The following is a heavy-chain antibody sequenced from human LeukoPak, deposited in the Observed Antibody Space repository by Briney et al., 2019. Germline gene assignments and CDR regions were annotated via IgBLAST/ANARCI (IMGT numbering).Heavy chain of an antibody. CDR1: GGSISSYY. CDR2: IYYSGST. CDR3: ASFNLGNWFDP. Sequence: PSETLPLTCTVSGGSISSYYWSWIRQPPGKGLEWIGYIYYSGSTNYNPSLKSRVTISVDTSKNQFSLKLSSVTAADTAVYYCASFNLGNWFDPWGQGTLVTVSS. V-gene: IGHV4-59*01. D-gene: IGHD3-10*01. J-gene: IGHJ5*02.